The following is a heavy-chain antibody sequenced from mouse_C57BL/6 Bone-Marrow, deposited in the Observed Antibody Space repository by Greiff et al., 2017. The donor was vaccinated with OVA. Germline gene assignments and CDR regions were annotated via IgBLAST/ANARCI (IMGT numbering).Heavy chain of an antibody. V-gene: IGHV1-62-2*01. CDR2: FYPGSGSI. D-gene: IGHD1-1*01. Sequence: VQLQQSGAELVKPGASVKLSCKASGYTFTEYTIHWVKQRPGQGLEWIGWFYPGSGSIKYNEKFKDKVTLTADNASSTIYMEISRLTSEESAVCCCAEDEADYDSGTNWYIDVWGTGTTVTVSS. CDR1: GYTFTEYT. CDR3: AEDEADYDSGTNWYIDV. J-gene: IGHJ1*03.